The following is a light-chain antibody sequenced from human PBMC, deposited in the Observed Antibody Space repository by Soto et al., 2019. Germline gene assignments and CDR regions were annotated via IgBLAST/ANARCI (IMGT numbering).Light chain of an antibody. CDR3: AAWDDSLNSRV. Sequence: QSVLTQPPSASGTPGQRVTISCSLSSSNIGSNTVSWYQQLPGAAPKLLIYLNDRRPSGVPDRFSGSKSGTSASLAISGLQSEDESHYYCAAWDDSLNSRVFGGGTQLTVL. CDR2: LND. J-gene: IGLJ3*02. CDR1: SSNIGSNT. V-gene: IGLV1-44*01.